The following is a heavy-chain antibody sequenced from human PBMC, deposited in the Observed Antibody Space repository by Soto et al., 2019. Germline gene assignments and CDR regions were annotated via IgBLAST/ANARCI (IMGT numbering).Heavy chain of an antibody. D-gene: IGHD3-22*01. J-gene: IGHJ3*02. CDR2: IIPILGIA. CDR1: GGTFSSYT. Sequence: GASVKVSCKASGGTFSSYTISWVRQAPGQGLEWMGRIIPILGIANYAQKFQGRVTITADESTSTAYMELSSLRSEDTAVYYCARAYAYYYDSSGYPLGESNDAFDIWGQGTMVTVSS. CDR3: ARAYAYYYDSSGYPLGESNDAFDI. V-gene: IGHV1-69*02.